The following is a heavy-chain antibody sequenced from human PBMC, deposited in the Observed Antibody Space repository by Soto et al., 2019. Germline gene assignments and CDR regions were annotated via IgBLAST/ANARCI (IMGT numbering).Heavy chain of an antibody. V-gene: IGHV3-23*01. CDR1: GFTFSTSV. CDR2: ITDSGNT. J-gene: IGHJ4*02. D-gene: IGHD3-10*01. Sequence: EVQLLESGGDLVQPGGSLRLSCAASGFTFSTSVLNWVRQAPGKGLEWLSAITDSGNTYYADSVKGRFTVSRDNSKNTLYLQMNSLRADDTAVYYCARVPGQWGQGTLVPVSS. CDR3: ARVPGQ.